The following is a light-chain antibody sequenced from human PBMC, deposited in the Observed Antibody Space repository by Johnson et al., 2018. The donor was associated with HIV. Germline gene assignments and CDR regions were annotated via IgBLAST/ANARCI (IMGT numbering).Light chain of an antibody. V-gene: IGLV1-51*01. CDR2: DND. Sequence: QSVLTQPPSVSAAPGQKVTISCSGNSSNIGNNYVSWYQQVPGTAPKLLIYDNDRRPSGIPDRFSGSKSGTSATLGIPGLQTGDEADYYCGAWHSSLSGGLYLFGTGTKVTVL. CDR1: SSNIGNNY. J-gene: IGLJ1*01. CDR3: GAWHSSLSGGLYL.